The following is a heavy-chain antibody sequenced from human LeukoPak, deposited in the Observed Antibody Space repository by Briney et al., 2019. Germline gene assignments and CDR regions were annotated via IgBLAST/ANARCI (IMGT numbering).Heavy chain of an antibody. Sequence: GGSLRLSCAASGFTFSSYGMHWVRQAPGKGLEWVAFIRYDGSNKYYADSVKGRFTISRDNSKNTLYLQMNSLRAEDTAVYYCARVQITWSWAFDIWGQGTMVTVSS. CDR2: IRYDGSNK. V-gene: IGHV3-30*02. D-gene: IGHD3-16*01. J-gene: IGHJ3*02. CDR1: GFTFSSYG. CDR3: ARVQITWSWAFDI.